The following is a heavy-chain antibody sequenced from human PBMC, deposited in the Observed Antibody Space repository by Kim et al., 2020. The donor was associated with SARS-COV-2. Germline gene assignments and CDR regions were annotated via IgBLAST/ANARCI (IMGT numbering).Heavy chain of an antibody. V-gene: IGHV4-39*01. J-gene: IGHJ4*02. D-gene: IGHD3-22*01. CDR2: IYYSGST. CDR1: GGSISSSSYY. Sequence: SETLSLTCTVSGGSISSSSYYWGWIRQPPGKGLEWIGSIYYSGSTYYNPSLKSRVTISVDTSKNQFSLKLSSVTAADTAVYYCATSGYYYDSSGYYFDYWGQGTLVTVSS. CDR3: ATSGYYYDSSGYYFDY.